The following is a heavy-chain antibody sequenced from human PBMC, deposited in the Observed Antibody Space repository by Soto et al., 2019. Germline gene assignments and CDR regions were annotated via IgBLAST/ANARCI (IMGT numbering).Heavy chain of an antibody. D-gene: IGHD3-22*01. CDR1: GFTFSNAW. CDR3: TTQYYYDSSGSLLN. J-gene: IGHJ4*02. V-gene: IGHV3-15*01. CDR2: IKSKTDGGTT. Sequence: SGFTFSNAWMSWVRQAPGKGLEWVGRIKSKTDGGTTDYAAPVKGRFTISGDDSKNTLYLQMNSLKTEDTAVYYCTTQYYYDSSGSLLNWGQGTLVTVSS.